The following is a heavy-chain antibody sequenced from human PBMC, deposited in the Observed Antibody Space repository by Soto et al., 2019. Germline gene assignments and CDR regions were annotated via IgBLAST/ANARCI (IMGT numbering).Heavy chain of an antibody. CDR3: ASKAASSGSYPLGAFDI. V-gene: IGHV3-23*01. CDR2: ISGSGGST. D-gene: IGHD1-26*01. Sequence: EVQLLESGGGLVQPGGSLRLSCAASGFTFSSYAMSWVRQAPGKGLEWVSAISGSGGSTYYADSVKGRFTISRDNSKNTLYLQMNSLRAEDTAVYYCASKAASSGSYPLGAFDIWGQGTMVTVSS. CDR1: GFTFSSYA. J-gene: IGHJ3*02.